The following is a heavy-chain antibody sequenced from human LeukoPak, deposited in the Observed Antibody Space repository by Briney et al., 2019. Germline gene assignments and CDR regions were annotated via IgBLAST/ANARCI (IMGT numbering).Heavy chain of an antibody. CDR3: ARERTGYYMAV. V-gene: IGHV3-21*01. CDR2: ISSSSSYI. D-gene: IGHD1-14*01. J-gene: IGHJ6*03. CDR1: GFTFSSYS. Sequence: PGGSLRLSCAASGFTFSSYSMNWVRQAPGKGLEWVSSISSSSSYIYYADSVKGRFTISRDDSKNTLYLQMNSLRAEDTAVYYCARERTGYYMAVWGKGTTVTISS.